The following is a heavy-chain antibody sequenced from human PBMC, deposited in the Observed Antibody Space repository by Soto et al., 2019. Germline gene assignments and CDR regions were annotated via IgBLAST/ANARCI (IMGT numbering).Heavy chain of an antibody. CDR2: ISYDGSNK. CDR1: GFTFSSYA. D-gene: IGHD1-7*01. CDR3: AREGINTGTRLYYFDY. Sequence: GSLRLSCAASGFTFSSYAMHWVRQAPGKGLEWVAVISYDGSNKYYADSVKGRFTISRDNSKNTLYLQMNSLRAEDTAVYYCAREGINTGTRLYYFDYWGQGTLVTVSS. V-gene: IGHV3-30-3*01. J-gene: IGHJ4*02.